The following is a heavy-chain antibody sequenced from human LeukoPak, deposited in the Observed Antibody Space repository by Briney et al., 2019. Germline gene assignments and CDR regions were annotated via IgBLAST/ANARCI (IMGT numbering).Heavy chain of an antibody. CDR3: ARDPRGYCIGGNCYSLPDWFDP. J-gene: IGHJ5*02. D-gene: IGHD2-15*01. V-gene: IGHV3-21*01. CDR1: GFTFSSYT. Sequence: GGSLRLSCAASGFTFSSYTMNWVRQAPGKGLEWVSSISGSSSYIYYADSVKGRFTISRDNAKNSLYLQMSSLRAEDTAVYYCARDPRGYCIGGNCYSLPDWFDPWGQGTLVTVSS. CDR2: ISGSSSYI.